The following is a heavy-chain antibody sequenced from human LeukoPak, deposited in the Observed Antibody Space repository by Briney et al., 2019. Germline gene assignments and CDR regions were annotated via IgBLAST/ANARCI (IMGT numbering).Heavy chain of an antibody. Sequence: ASVKVSCKASGYTFTSYAMHWVRPAPGQRLEWMGWISAYNDNTKHAQKLQGRVFMTTDTSTRTAYMEMRSLRSDDTAVYYCARDLGDYYYGMDVWGQGTTVSVSS. J-gene: IGHJ6*02. CDR2: ISAYNDNT. CDR1: GYTFTSYA. V-gene: IGHV1-18*01. CDR3: ARDLGDYYYGMDV.